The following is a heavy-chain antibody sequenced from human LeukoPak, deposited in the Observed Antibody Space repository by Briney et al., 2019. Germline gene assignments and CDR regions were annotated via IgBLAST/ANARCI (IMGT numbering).Heavy chain of an antibody. D-gene: IGHD4/OR15-4a*01. CDR3: ARDLSDYGATRFDY. CDR2: IRQDGNEI. CDR1: GFMFSSYW. J-gene: IGHJ4*02. V-gene: IGHV3-7*01. Sequence: GGSLRLSCAASGFMFSSYWMSWVRQAPGKGLEWVANIRQDGNEIYYGDSVKGRFTISRDNGKNSLFLQMNSLRAEDTAVYYCARDLSDYGATRFDYWGQGTLVTVSS.